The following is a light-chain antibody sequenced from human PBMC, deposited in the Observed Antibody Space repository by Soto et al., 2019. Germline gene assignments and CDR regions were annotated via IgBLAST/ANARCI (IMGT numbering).Light chain of an antibody. J-gene: IGLJ1*01. CDR3: CSYAGSYTFV. Sequence: QSVLTQPRSVSGSPGQSVTISCTGTSSDVGGYNYDSWYRQHPGKAPKLMIYDVSKRPSGVPDRFSGSKSGNAASLTISGLQAEDEADYYCCSYAGSYTFVFGTGTKVTVL. CDR2: DVS. CDR1: SSDVGGYNY. V-gene: IGLV2-11*01.